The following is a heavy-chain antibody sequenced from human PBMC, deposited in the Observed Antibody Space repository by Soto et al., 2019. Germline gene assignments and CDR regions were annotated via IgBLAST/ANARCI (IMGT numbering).Heavy chain of an antibody. Sequence: SETLSLTCAVSGGSISSSNWWNWVRQPPGKGLEWIGKIFHSGSTNYSPSLRSRITISVDKSKNQFSLKLNSVTAADTAVYYCSRSTASISGKYHYYGMDVWGQGTTVTVSS. CDR2: IFHSGST. CDR1: GGSISSSNW. J-gene: IGHJ6*02. CDR3: SRSTASISGKYHYYGMDV. D-gene: IGHD1-20*01. V-gene: IGHV4-4*02.